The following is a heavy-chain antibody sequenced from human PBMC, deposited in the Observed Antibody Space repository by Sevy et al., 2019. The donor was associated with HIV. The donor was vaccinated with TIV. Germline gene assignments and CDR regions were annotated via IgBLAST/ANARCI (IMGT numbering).Heavy chain of an antibody. CDR3: ARGLAALPGYYYGMDV. J-gene: IGHJ6*02. Sequence: GGSLRLSCAASGFTFSSYGMHWVSQTPGKGLEWVGVIWYDGSKKNYGDSVKGRFTISRDNSKNTLYLQMNSLRAEDTAVYYCARGLAALPGYYYGMDVWGQGTTVTVSS. CDR1: GFTFSSYG. CDR2: IWYDGSKK. V-gene: IGHV3-33*01. D-gene: IGHD6-6*01.